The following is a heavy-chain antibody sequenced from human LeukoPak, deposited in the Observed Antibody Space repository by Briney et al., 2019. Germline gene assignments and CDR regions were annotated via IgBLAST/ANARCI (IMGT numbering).Heavy chain of an antibody. CDR3: ARDRVAPSDLAVVEL. V-gene: IGHV1-69*05. Sequence: SVKVSCKASGGTFSSYAISWVRQAPGQGLEWMGRIIPIFGTANYAQKFQGRVTITTDESTSTAYMELSSLRSEDTAVYYCARDRVAPSDLAVVELWGQGTLVTASS. J-gene: IGHJ4*02. D-gene: IGHD6-19*01. CDR1: GGTFSSYA. CDR2: IIPIFGTA.